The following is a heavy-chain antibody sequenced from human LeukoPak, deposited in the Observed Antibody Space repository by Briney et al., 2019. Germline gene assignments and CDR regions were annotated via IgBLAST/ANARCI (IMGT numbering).Heavy chain of an antibody. Sequence: GGSLRLSCAASGFTFSSYAMSWVRQAPGKGLEWVSGISVSGVGTYYADSVKGRFTISRDTSKNTLYLQMNSLTAEDTAVYYRARRWIQLWFYNYWGQGTLVTVSS. CDR3: ARRWIQLWFYNY. CDR1: GFTFSSYA. J-gene: IGHJ4*02. D-gene: IGHD5-18*01. CDR2: ISVSGVGT. V-gene: IGHV3-23*01.